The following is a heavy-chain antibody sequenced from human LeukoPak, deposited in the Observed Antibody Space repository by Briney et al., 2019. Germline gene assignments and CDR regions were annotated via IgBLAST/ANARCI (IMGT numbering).Heavy chain of an antibody. CDR3: ARSTVTTEGLGDAFDI. J-gene: IGHJ3*02. CDR2: IYTSGST. D-gene: IGHD4-17*01. V-gene: IGHV4-4*07. Sequence: SETLSLTCTVSGGSISSYYWSWIRQPAGKGLEWIGRIYTSGSTNYNPSLKSRVTMSVDTSKNQFSLKLSSVTAADTAVYYCARSTVTTEGLGDAFDIRGQGTMVTVSS. CDR1: GGSISSYY.